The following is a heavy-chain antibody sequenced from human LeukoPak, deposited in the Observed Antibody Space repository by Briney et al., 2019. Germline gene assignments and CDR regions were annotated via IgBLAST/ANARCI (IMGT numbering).Heavy chain of an antibody. CDR2: INPNSGGT. V-gene: IGHV1-2*02. CDR3: ARDSPQGYCSGGSCYPYGMDV. J-gene: IGHJ6*02. CDR1: GYIFTGYY. Sequence: ASVKVSCKASGYIFTGYYMHWVRQAPGQRLELMGWINPNSGGTNYAQKFQGRVTMTRDTSISTAYMELSRLRSDDTAVYYCARDSPQGYCSGGSCYPYGMDVWGQGTTVTVSS. D-gene: IGHD2-15*01.